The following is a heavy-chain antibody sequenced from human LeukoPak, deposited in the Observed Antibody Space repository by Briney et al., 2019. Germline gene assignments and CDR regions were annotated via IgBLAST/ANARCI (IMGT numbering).Heavy chain of an antibody. J-gene: IGHJ4*02. CDR3: TRSRYGIYGLFDY. CDR1: GYSFTSYW. Sequence: GESLKISCRGSGYSFTSYWIGWVRQMPGKRLEWMGIIYSGDSDTRYSPSFQGQVTISADKSISTAYLQWSSLKASATAMYCCTRSRYGIYGLFDYWGQGTLVTVSS. CDR2: IYSGDSDT. V-gene: IGHV5-51*01. D-gene: IGHD2/OR15-2a*01.